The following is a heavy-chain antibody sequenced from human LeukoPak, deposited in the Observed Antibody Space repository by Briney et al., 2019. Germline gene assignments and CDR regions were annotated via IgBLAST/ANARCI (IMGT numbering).Heavy chain of an antibody. D-gene: IGHD3-10*01. Sequence: SVKVSCKASGYTFSNYDINWVRQVTGQGLEWMGWMNPDSGNTGYAQRFQGRVTLTRNPSISTAYMEVSSLRSEDTAVYFCARGTTRNYGDFDYWGQGTLVTVSS. J-gene: IGHJ4*02. CDR2: MNPDSGNT. V-gene: IGHV1-8*01. CDR1: GYTFSNYD. CDR3: ARGTTRNYGDFDY.